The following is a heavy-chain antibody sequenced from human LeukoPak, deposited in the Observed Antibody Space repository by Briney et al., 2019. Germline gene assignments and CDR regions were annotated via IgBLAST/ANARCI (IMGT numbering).Heavy chain of an antibody. CDR2: ISWNSGNI. CDR1: GFTFDDYS. CDR3: AKSVTIFGVFAY. Sequence: GGSLRLSCAASGFTFDDYSMRWVRQAPGKGLEWVSGISWNSGNIGYADSVKGRFTISRDNAKNSLYLQMNSLRAEDTALYYCAKSVTIFGVFAYWGQGTLVTVSS. D-gene: IGHD3-3*01. V-gene: IGHV3-9*01. J-gene: IGHJ4*02.